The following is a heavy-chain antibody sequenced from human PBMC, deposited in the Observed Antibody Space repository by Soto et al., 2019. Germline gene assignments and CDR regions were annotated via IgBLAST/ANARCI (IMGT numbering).Heavy chain of an antibody. Sequence: SETLSLTCTVSGGSISSSSYYWGWIRQPPGKGLEWIGSIYYSGSTYYNPSLKSRVTISVDTSKNQFSLKLSAVTAADTAVYYCATSQKGYNWNYFDHWGQGALVTVSS. D-gene: IGHD1-20*01. V-gene: IGHV4-39*01. CDR2: IYYSGST. CDR1: GGSISSSSYY. J-gene: IGHJ4*02. CDR3: ATSQKGYNWNYFDH.